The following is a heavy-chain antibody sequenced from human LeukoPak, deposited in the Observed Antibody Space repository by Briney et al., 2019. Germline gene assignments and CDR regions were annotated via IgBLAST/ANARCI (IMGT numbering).Heavy chain of an antibody. CDR1: GGPISSGGYY. V-gene: IGHV4-31*03. D-gene: IGHD1-26*01. Sequence: SETLSLTCTVSGGPISSGGYYWSWIRQHPGKGLEWIGYIYYSGSTYYNPSLKSRVTISVDTSKNQFSLKLSSVTAADTAVYYCARAGMGANFDYWGQGTLVTVSS. CDR3: ARAGMGANFDY. J-gene: IGHJ4*02. CDR2: IYYSGST.